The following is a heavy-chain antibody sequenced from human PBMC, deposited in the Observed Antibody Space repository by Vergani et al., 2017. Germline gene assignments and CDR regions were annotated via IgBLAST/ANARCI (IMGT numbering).Heavy chain of an antibody. CDR3: AKAQVPWEFPGGPDY. D-gene: IGHD1-26*01. Sequence: EVQLVESGGGLVKPGGSLRLSCAASGFTFSSYSMNWVRQAPGKGLEWVSSISSSSSYIYYADSVQGRFTISRDNSKNTLYLQMNSLRAEDTAVYYCAKAQVPWEFPGGPDYWGQGTLVTVSS. CDR2: ISSSSSYI. J-gene: IGHJ4*02. CDR1: GFTFSSYS. V-gene: IGHV3-21*04.